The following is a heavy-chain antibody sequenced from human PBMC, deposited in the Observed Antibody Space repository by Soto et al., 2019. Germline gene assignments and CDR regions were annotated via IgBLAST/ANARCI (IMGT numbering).Heavy chain of an antibody. V-gene: IGHV4-59*01. Sequence: PSETLSLTCTVSGGSISSYYWSWIRQPPGKGLEWIGYIYYSGSTNYNPSLKSRVTISVDTSKNQFSLKLSSVTAADTAVYYCARAPHTYSSSYGNYYYYGMDVWGQGTTVTVSS. CDR1: GGSISSYY. J-gene: IGHJ6*02. CDR3: ARAPHTYSSSYGNYYYYGMDV. D-gene: IGHD6-6*01. CDR2: IYYSGST.